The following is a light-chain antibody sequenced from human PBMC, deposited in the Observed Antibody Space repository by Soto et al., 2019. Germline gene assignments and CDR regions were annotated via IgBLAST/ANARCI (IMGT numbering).Light chain of an antibody. J-gene: IGLJ3*02. V-gene: IGLV2-11*01. CDR2: DVT. CDR3: CSYAGNYSWV. CDR1: SSDVGGYNY. Sequence: QSALTQPASVSGSPGQSITISCTGTSSDVGGYNYVSWYQQHPGEAPKLMIYDVTKRPSGVPDRFSGSKSGNTASLTISGLQAEDETDYFCCSYAGNYSWVFGGGTKLTVL.